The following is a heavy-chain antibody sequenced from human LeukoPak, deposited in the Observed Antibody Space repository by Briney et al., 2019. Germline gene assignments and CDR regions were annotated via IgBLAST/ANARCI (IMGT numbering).Heavy chain of an antibody. Sequence: QPGGSLRLSCAASGFTFSSYAMSWVRQAPGKGLEWVSAISGSGGSTYYADSVKGRFTISRDNSKNTLYLQMDSLRAEDTAVYYCARDQDSGSSSEDAFDIWGQGTMVTVSS. V-gene: IGHV3-23*01. CDR2: ISGSGGST. CDR1: GFTFSSYA. CDR3: ARDQDSGSSSEDAFDI. J-gene: IGHJ3*02. D-gene: IGHD6-6*01.